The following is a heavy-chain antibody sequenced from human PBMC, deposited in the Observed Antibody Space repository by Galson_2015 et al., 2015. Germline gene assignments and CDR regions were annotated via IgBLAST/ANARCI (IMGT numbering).Heavy chain of an antibody. CDR3: ARDWGGLSSGDTYLDY. Sequence: SLRLSCAGSGFTFSSFALHWVRQAPGKGLEWVAAISHDGSNKDYVDSVKGRFTISRDNSKNTLYLQMNSLITEDTAVYYCARDWGGLSSGDTYLDYWGQGTLVTVSS. CDR2: ISHDGSNK. J-gene: IGHJ4*02. D-gene: IGHD6-25*01. V-gene: IGHV3-30-3*01. CDR1: GFTFSSFA.